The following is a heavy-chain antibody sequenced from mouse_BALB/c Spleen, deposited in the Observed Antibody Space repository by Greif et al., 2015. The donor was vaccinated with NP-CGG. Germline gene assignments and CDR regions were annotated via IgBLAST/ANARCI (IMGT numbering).Heavy chain of an antibody. Sequence: LQQSGSELVRPGASVKLSCKASGYTFTSYWMHWVKQRPGQGLEWIGNIYPGSGSTNYDEKFKSKATLTVDTSSSTAYMQLSSLTSEDSAVYYCTRGEITTDWGQGTTLTVS. CDR1: GYTFTSYW. CDR2: IYPGSGST. D-gene: IGHD2-4*01. J-gene: IGHJ2*01. CDR3: TRGEITTD. V-gene: IGHV1S22*01.